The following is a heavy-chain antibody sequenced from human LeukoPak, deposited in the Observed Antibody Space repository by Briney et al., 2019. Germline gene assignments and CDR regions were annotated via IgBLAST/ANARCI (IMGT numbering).Heavy chain of an antibody. D-gene: IGHD3-10*01. CDR1: GFTFSSYS. J-gene: IGHJ4*02. Sequence: GGSLRLFCAASGFTFSSYSMNWVRQAPGKGLEWVSYISSSSTIYYADSVKGRFTISRDNAKNSLYLQMNSLRAEDTAVYYCARDFGYWGQGTLVTVSS. CDR2: ISSSSTI. V-gene: IGHV3-48*04. CDR3: ARDFGY.